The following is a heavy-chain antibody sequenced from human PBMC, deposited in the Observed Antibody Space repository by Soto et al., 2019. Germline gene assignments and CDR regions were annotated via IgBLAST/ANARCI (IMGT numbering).Heavy chain of an antibody. CDR3: AQDGRGYSYGYRFDY. D-gene: IGHD5-18*01. J-gene: IGHJ4*02. V-gene: IGHV3-23*01. CDR1: GFTFSSYA. Sequence: GGSLRLSCAASGFTFSSYAMSWGRQSPGEGLEWVSAIRGSGGSTYYADSVKGRFTISRDNSKNTLYLQMNSLRAEDTAVYYCAQDGRGYSYGYRFDYWGQGTLVTVSS. CDR2: IRGSGGST.